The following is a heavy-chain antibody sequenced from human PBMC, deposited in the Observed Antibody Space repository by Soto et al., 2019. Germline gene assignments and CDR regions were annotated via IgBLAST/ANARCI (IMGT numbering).Heavy chain of an antibody. CDR1: GDSVTRSNW. Sequence: SETLSLTCAVSGDSVTRSNWWSWVRQSPGKGLEWIGEIYHSGNTEYNPSLKSRVIISVDKSRNQFSLTLTSVTAADTAVYYCATSGWSVDFYYYFGMDVWAQGTTVTVSS. D-gene: IGHD6-19*01. J-gene: IGHJ6*02. CDR2: IYHSGNT. CDR3: ATSGWSVDFYYYFGMDV. V-gene: IGHV4-4*02.